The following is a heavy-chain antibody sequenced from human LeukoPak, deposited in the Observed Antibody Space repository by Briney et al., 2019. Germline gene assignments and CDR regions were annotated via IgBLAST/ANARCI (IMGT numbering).Heavy chain of an antibody. V-gene: IGHV3-23*01. CDR3: AKDRMGATRWIDY. J-gene: IGHJ4*02. CDR1: GYTFTSYG. Sequence: ASVKVSCKASGYTFTSYGISWVRQAPGKGLEWVSIISGSGDSTYYADSVKGRFTISRDNSKNTLYLQMNSLRAEDTAVFYCAKDRMGATRWIDYWGQGTLVTVSS. CDR2: ISGSGDST. D-gene: IGHD1-26*01.